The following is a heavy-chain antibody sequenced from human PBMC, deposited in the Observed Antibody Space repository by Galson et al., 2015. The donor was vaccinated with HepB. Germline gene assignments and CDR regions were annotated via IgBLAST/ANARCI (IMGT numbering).Heavy chain of an antibody. CDR2: VFYSVST. Sequence: ETLSLTCTVSGGSVSSGSYHWTWIRQPPGKGLEWIGSVFYSVSTNYNPPLKSRVTIPLDTSRNQFSLKLSSVTAANTAVYYCAREYRNYELYYYHYYYMDVWGKGTTVTVSS. CDR1: GGSVSSGSYH. D-gene: IGHD4-11*01. CDR3: AREYRNYELYYYHYYYMDV. V-gene: IGHV4-61*01. J-gene: IGHJ6*03.